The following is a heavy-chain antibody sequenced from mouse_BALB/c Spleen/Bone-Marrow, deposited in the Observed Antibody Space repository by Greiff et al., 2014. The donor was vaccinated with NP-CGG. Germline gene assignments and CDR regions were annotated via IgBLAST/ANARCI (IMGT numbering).Heavy chain of an antibody. D-gene: IGHD1-1*01. V-gene: IGHV1-7*01. CDR3: ARIYHYGRDY. Sequence: VQLQQSGAELAKPGASVKMSCKASGYTFTNYWMHWVKQRPGQGLEWIGYINPSTGYTEYNQTFKYKSTLTADKSSSTAYMQLSSLTSEDSAVYYCARIYHYGRDYWGQGTTLTVSS. CDR1: GYTFTNYW. J-gene: IGHJ2*01. CDR2: INPSTGYT.